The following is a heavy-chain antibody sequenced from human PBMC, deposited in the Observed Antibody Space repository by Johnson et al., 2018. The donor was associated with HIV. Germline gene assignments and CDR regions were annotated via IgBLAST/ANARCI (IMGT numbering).Heavy chain of an antibody. CDR2: ISFDGNLK. Sequence: QVKLVESGGGVVQPGKSLTLSCVGSGLSFSNFGIHWVRQAPGKGPEWVAVISFDGNLKKYADSVKGRFTISRDNSKNTLYLQMNSLRAEDTAVYYCAKDRGLWFGDDAFDIWGQGTMVTVSS. CDR3: AKDRGLWFGDDAFDI. J-gene: IGHJ3*02. CDR1: GLSFSNFG. V-gene: IGHV3-30*18. D-gene: IGHD3-10*01.